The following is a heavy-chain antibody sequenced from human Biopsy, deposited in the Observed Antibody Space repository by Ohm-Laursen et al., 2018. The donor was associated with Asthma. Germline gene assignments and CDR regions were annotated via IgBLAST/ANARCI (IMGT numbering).Heavy chain of an antibody. CDR3: AKDERLYYGSDSKYMQPVPLGD. V-gene: IGHV4-59*01. CDR2: IYYTGTT. J-gene: IGHJ4*02. D-gene: IGHD3-10*01. Sequence: PSETLSLTCTVSGGSISGFYWGWIRQPPGKGLEWIGYIYYTGTTNYNPSLKSRVSISVDTSKNQFSLKLTSVTAADTAVYYCAKDERLYYGSDSKYMQPVPLGDWGQGTLVIVSA. CDR1: GGSISGFY.